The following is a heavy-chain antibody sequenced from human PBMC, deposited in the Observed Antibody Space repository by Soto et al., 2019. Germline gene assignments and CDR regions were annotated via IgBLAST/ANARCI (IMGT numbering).Heavy chain of an antibody. J-gene: IGHJ4*02. CDR2: ISAYNGNT. CDR1: GYTFTSYG. V-gene: IGHV1-18*01. CDR3: AIGPYPTVTVDY. Sequence: ASVKVSCTASGYTFTSYGISWVRQAPGQGLEWMGWISAYNGNTNYAQKLQGRVTMTTDTSTSTAYMELRSLRSDDTAVYYCAIGPYPTVTVDYWGQGTLVTVSS. D-gene: IGHD4-17*01.